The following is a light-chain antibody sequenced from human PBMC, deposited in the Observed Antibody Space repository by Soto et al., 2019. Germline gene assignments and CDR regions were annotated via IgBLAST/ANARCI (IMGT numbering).Light chain of an antibody. V-gene: IGLV1-47*01. CDR2: RDS. Sequence: QSVLTQPPSASGTPGQRVTISWSESSSSIGSNYIYWYQQLPGTAPKLLIYRDSQRPSGVPDRFSGSKSGTSASLAISGLRSEDEADYYCSSYTDRSTNTWVFGGGTKLTVL. CDR1: SSSIGSNY. J-gene: IGLJ3*02. CDR3: SSYTDRSTNTWV.